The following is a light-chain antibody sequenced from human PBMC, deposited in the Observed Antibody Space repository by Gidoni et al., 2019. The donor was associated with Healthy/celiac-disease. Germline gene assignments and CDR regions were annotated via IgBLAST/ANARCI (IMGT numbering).Light chain of an antibody. CDR3: QQYGSSPPFT. CDR1: QSVSSSY. Sequence: IVLTQSPGTLSLSPRERATLSCRASQSVSSSYLAWYQQKPGQAPRLLIYGASSRATGIPDRFSGSGSGTDFTLTISRLEPEDFAVYYCQQYGSSPPFTFGPGTKVDIK. CDR2: GAS. J-gene: IGKJ3*01. V-gene: IGKV3-20*01.